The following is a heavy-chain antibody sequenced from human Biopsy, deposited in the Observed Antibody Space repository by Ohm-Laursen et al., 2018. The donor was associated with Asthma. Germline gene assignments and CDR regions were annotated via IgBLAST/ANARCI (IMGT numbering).Heavy chain of an antibody. CDR3: ARKAGSCISRTCYSLDF. CDR1: GGTFNTYV. V-gene: IGHV1-69*01. D-gene: IGHD2-2*01. CDR2: INSVFGTT. Sequence: ASSVTVSCQSLGGTFNTYVIGWVRQAPGQGLGWMGWINSVFGTTTYPQKFQDRVTITADDSTSTVYMELSSLRSEDTAVYYCARKAGSCISRTCYSLDFWGQGTLVTVSS. J-gene: IGHJ4*02.